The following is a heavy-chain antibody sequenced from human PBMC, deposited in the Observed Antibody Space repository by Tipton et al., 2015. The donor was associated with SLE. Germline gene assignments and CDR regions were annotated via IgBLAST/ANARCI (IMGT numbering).Heavy chain of an antibody. V-gene: IGHV3-33*06. Sequence: SLRLSCAASGLSFSNYGMHWVRQAPGKSLESVAVIWNEGSNKYYADSVKGRFTISRDTSKNTLHLQMNSLRAEDTAVYYCAKSDSSDEMGALDIWGQGTMVTVSS. D-gene: IGHD3-22*01. CDR1: GLSFSNYG. J-gene: IGHJ3*02. CDR3: AKSDSSDEMGALDI. CDR2: IWNEGSNK.